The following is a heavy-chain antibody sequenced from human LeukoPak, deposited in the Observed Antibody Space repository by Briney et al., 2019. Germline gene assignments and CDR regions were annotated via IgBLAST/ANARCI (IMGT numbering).Heavy chain of an antibody. V-gene: IGHV3-23*01. CDR2: ISGSGGTT. Sequence: AGGSLRLSCAASGFTFSVYRMNWVRQAPGKGLEWVSAISGSGGTTYYAGSVKGRFTISRDNSKNTLHLQMNSLRAEDTAVYYCAKSLGDIVVVVAATHAGYFDYWGQGTLVTVSS. CDR1: GFTFSVYR. J-gene: IGHJ4*02. CDR3: AKSLGDIVVVVAATHAGYFDY. D-gene: IGHD2-15*01.